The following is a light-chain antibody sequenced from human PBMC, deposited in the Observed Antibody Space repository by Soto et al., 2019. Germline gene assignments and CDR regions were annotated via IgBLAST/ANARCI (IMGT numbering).Light chain of an antibody. CDR1: QSVRSN. Sequence: EIVMTQSPATLSVSPGERVTLSCRASQSVRSNLAWYQQKPGQVPRVLIYGASTRAIGIPDRFSGSGSGTDCTLTISSLQSADLAVYYCQHYNNLSGFGGGTKVYI. J-gene: IGKJ4*01. CDR2: GAS. CDR3: QHYNNLSG. V-gene: IGKV3-15*01.